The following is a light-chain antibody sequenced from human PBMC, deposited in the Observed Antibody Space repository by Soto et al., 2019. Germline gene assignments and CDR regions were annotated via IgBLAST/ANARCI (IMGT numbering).Light chain of an antibody. CDR2: EGS. CDR3: CAYPGPRYV. Sequence: QYVLTQRASVSGSPGQSITISCTGTSSDVEGYRHVYWYQQHPGKDPKIMIYEGSKRPSGVSNRVSVSKSGYTASLTISGLQAEYGADYFCCAYPGPRYVFGSWT. J-gene: IGLJ1*01. CDR1: SSDVEGYRH. V-gene: IGLV2-23*01.